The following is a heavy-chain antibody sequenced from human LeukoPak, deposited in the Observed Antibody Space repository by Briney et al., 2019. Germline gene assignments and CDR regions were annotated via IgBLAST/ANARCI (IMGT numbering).Heavy chain of an antibody. V-gene: IGHV4-61*02. CDR2: IYTSGST. D-gene: IGHD3-22*01. CDR3: ARGSSGYDSSGYSNYYYYGMDV. J-gene: IGHJ6*02. Sequence: SETLCLTCTVSGGSISSGSYYWSWIRQPAGKGLEWIGRIYTSGSTNYNPSLKSRVTISVDTSKNQFSLKLSSVTAADTAVYYCARGSSGYDSSGYSNYYYYGMDVWGQGTTVTVSS. CDR1: GGSISSGSYY.